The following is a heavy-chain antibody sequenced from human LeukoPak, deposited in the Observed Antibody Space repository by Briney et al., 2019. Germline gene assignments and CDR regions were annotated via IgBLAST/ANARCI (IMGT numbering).Heavy chain of an antibody. CDR3: ARVGYYDFWSGYSFYYYYGMDV. V-gene: IGHV3-74*01. D-gene: IGHD3-3*01. Sequence: PGGSLRLSCAASGFTFSSYWMHWVRQAPGKGLVWVSRINSDGSSTSYAGSVKGRFTISRDNAKNTLYLQMNSLRAEDTAVYYCARVGYYDFWSGYSFYYYYGMDVWGQGTTVTVSS. CDR1: GFTFSSYW. CDR2: INSDGSST. J-gene: IGHJ6*02.